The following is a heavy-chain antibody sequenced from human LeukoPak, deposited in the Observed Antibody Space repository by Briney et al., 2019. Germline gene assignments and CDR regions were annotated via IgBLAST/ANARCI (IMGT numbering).Heavy chain of an antibody. Sequence: GGSLRLSCAASGFTFSSYAMHWVRQAPGKGLEWVAVISYDGSNKYYADSVKGRFTISRDNSKNTLYLQMNSLRAEDTAVYYCARGAHIVVVVAALRIWGQGTLVTVSS. CDR2: ISYDGSNK. V-gene: IGHV3-30-3*01. D-gene: IGHD2-15*01. J-gene: IGHJ4*02. CDR3: ARGAHIVVVVAALRI. CDR1: GFTFSSYA.